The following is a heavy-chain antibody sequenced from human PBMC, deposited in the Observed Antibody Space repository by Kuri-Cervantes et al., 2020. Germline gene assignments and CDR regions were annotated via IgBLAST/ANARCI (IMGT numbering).Heavy chain of an antibody. D-gene: IGHD3-10*01. J-gene: IGHJ4*02. V-gene: IGHV3-11*01. CDR3: ARALYGSGSQFDY. CDR2: GSSGSTM. CDR1: GFTFSDYY. Sequence: GGSLRLSCAASGFTFSDYYMSWIRQAPGKGLEHISGSSGSTMYYADSVKGRFTISRDNAKNSLYLQMNSLRAEDTAVYYCARALYGSGSQFDYWGQGTLVTVSS.